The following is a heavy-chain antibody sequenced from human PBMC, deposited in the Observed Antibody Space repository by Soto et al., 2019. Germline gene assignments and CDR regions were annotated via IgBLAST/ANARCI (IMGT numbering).Heavy chain of an antibody. Sequence: GASVKVSCKASGYTFTSYYMHWVRQAPGQGLEWMGIINPSGGSTSYAQKFQGRVPMTRDTSTSTVYTELSSLRSDDTAVYYCARNPRTVRGLNWFDPWGQGTLVTVSS. CDR1: GYTFTSYY. J-gene: IGHJ5*02. V-gene: IGHV1-46*01. D-gene: IGHD3-10*01. CDR2: INPSGGST. CDR3: ARNPRTVRGLNWFDP.